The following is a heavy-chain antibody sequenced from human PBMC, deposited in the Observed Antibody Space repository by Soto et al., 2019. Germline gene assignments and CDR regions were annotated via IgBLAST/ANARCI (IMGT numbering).Heavy chain of an antibody. CDR2: IYHSGST. CDR1: GGSISSGGYS. V-gene: IGHV4-30-2*01. D-gene: IGHD3-22*01. Sequence: PSETLSLTCAVSGGSISSGGYSWSWIRQPPGKGLEWIGYIYHSGSTYYSPSLKSRVTISVDRSKNQFSLKLSSVTAADTAVYYCARGPMIVVVNRYYYYGMDVWGQGTTVTVSS. J-gene: IGHJ6*02. CDR3: ARGPMIVVVNRYYYYGMDV.